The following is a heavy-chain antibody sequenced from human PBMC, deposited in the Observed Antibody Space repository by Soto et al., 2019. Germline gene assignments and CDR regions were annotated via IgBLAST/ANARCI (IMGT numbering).Heavy chain of an antibody. Sequence: SETLSLTCAVYGGSFSGYYWSWIRQPPGKGLEWIGEINHSGSTNYNPSLKSRVTISVDTSKNQFSLKLSSVTAADTAVYYCGRGLHYYDSSGYSEYFQHWGQGTLVTVSS. CDR2: INHSGST. J-gene: IGHJ1*01. D-gene: IGHD3-22*01. CDR1: GGSFSGYY. V-gene: IGHV4-34*01. CDR3: GRGLHYYDSSGYSEYFQH.